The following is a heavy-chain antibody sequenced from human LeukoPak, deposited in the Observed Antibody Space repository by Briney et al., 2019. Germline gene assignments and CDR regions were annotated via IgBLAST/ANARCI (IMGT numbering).Heavy chain of an antibody. V-gene: IGHV3-7*05. J-gene: IGHJ4*02. D-gene: IGHD1-26*01. CDR1: GFTFSNAW. CDR2: IKEDGSEK. Sequence: PGGSLRLSCAASGFTFSNAWMGWVRQAPGKGLEWVANIKEDGSEKYYVDSVKGRFTISRDNAKNSLCLQMNSLRAEDTAIYYCVRSGGYWGQGTLVTVSS. CDR3: VRSGGY.